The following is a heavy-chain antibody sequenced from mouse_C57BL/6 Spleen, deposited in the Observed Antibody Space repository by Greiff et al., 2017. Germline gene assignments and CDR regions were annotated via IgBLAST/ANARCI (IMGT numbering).Heavy chain of an antibody. Sequence: QVQLQQSGPELVKPGASVKISCKASGYAFSSSWMNWVKQRPGKGLEWIGRIYPGDGDTNYNGKFRGKATLTADKSSSTAYMQLSSLTSEDSAVYFCAIYYDYYGVDYWGQGTLVTVSA. CDR1: GYAFSSSW. V-gene: IGHV1-82*01. D-gene: IGHD2-4*01. CDR2: IYPGDGDT. CDR3: AIYYDYYGVDY. J-gene: IGHJ3*01.